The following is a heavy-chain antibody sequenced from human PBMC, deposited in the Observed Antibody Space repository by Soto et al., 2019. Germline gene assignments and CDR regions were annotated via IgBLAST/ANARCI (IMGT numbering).Heavy chain of an antibody. CDR3: VRSKGGYSYGTPFDY. V-gene: IGHV3-9*01. CDR2: ISWNSGNI. D-gene: IGHD5-18*01. Sequence: EVQLEESGGALVQPGRSLRLSCAASGFTFDDYAMHWVRQVLGKGLEWVSSISWNSGNIGYADSVKARFTTSRDNAKNSLYLQINSLRPEDTALYYCVRSKGGYSYGTPFDYWGQGTLVTVSS. J-gene: IGHJ4*02. CDR1: GFTFDDYA.